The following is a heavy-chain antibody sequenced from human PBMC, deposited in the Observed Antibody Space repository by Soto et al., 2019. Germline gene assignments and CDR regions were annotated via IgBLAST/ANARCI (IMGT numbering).Heavy chain of an antibody. Sequence: ASVKVSCKASGYTFTSYDINCVRQATGQVLEWMGWMNPNSGNTGYAQKFQGRVTMTRNTSISTAYMELSSLRSEDTAVYYCARAYCSGGSCYYSSLRNFDYWGQGTLVTVSS. CDR3: ARAYCSGGSCYYSSLRNFDY. J-gene: IGHJ4*02. V-gene: IGHV1-8*01. CDR1: GYTFTSYD. D-gene: IGHD2-15*01. CDR2: MNPNSGNT.